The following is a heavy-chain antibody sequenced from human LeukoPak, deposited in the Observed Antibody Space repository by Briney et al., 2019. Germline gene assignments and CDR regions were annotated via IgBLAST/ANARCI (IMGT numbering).Heavy chain of an antibody. V-gene: IGHV3-48*03. CDR3: AKDQKRGYSYGYLFYYYYMDV. J-gene: IGHJ6*03. Sequence: GGSLRLSCVVSGFTLSNYEMNWVRQAPGKGLEWVSYISSSGNTIYYADSVKGRFTISRDNAKNSLYLQMNSLRAEDTAVYYCAKDQKRGYSYGYLFYYYYMDVWGKGTTVTISS. CDR1: GFTLSNYE. D-gene: IGHD5-18*01. CDR2: ISSSGNTI.